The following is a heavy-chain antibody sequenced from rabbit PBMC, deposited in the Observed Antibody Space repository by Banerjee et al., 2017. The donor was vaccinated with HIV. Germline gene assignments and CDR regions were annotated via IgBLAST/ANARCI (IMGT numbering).Heavy chain of an antibody. Sequence: QEQLAESGGDLVKPGASLTPTCNASGLDFRSSYCICWSRQAPGKGLEWIGCIYTGSSGSTYYASWAKGRFTISRTSSTTVALKMTSLTAADTATYFCARDVRVGIRYFVLGGPGTLVTVS. V-gene: IGHV1S45*01. D-gene: IGHD8-1*01. CDR3: ARDVRVGIRYFVL. CDR2: IYTGSSGST. CDR1: GLDFRSSYC. J-gene: IGHJ6*01.